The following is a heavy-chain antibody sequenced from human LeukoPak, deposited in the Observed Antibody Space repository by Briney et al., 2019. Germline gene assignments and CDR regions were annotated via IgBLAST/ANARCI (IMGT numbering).Heavy chain of an antibody. CDR2: VDHSGST. J-gene: IGHJ4*02. CDR3: ASYQRDDSSGYYIDY. CDR1: GYSISSGYY. D-gene: IGHD3-22*01. Sequence: SETLSLTCAVSGYSISSGYYWGWIRQPPGKGLEWIGSVDHSGSTYYNPSLKSRVTISVDTSKNQFSLKLSSVTAADTAVYYRASYQRDDSSGYYIDYWGQGTLVTVSS. V-gene: IGHV4-38-2*01.